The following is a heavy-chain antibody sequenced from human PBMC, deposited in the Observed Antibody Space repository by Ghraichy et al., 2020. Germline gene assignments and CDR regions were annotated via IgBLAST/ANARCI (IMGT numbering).Heavy chain of an antibody. D-gene: IGHD3-10*01. V-gene: IGHV3-23*01. J-gene: IGHJ5*02. Sequence: GGSLRLSCAASGFTFSSYAMSWVRQAPGKGLEWVSAISGSGGSTYYADSVKGRFTISRDNSKNTLYLQMNSLRAEDTAVYYCAKGLTMVRGAGWVTWFDPWGQGTLVTVSS. CDR2: ISGSGGST. CDR1: GFTFSSYA. CDR3: AKGLTMVRGAGWVTWFDP.